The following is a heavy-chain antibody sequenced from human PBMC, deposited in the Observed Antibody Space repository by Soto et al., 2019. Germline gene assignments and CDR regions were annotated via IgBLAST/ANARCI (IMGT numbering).Heavy chain of an antibody. CDR2: IITIFGTA. J-gene: IGHJ6*02. V-gene: IGHV1-69*13. Sequence: GASVKVSCKASGGTFSSYAISWVRQAPGQGLEWMGGIITIFGTANYAQKFQGRVTITADESTSTAYMELSSLRSEDTAVYYCARDTRYYYYGMDVWGQGTTVTVSS. CDR1: GGTFSSYA. CDR3: ARDTRYYYYGMDV.